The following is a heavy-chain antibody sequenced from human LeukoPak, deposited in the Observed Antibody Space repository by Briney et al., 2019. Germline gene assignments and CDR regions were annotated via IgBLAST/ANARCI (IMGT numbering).Heavy chain of an antibody. CDR1: GGSISNYY. CDR2: IYYSGST. J-gene: IGHJ4*02. CDR3: ARDIVPPGIFWEF. V-gene: IGHV4-59*01. D-gene: IGHD2-2*01. Sequence: SETLSLTCTVSGGSISNYYWSWIRQPPGKGLEWIGYIYYSGSTNYNPSLNSRVTISVDTSKNQFSLKLSSVTAADTAVYYCARDIVPPGIFWEFWGQGSLVTVSS.